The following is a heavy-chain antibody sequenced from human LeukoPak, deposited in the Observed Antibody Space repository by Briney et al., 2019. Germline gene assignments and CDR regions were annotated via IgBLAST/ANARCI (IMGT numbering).Heavy chain of an antibody. J-gene: IGHJ4*02. Sequence: GGSLRLSCAASGFTFSSYGMQWVRQAPGKGLDWVAGIWYDGSNKNYADSVKGRFTISRDNSKNTLFLQMNSLRAEDTAIYYCARAKPLPLMAHYFDYWGQGTLVTVSS. V-gene: IGHV3-33*01. CDR1: GFTFSSYG. CDR3: ARAKPLPLMAHYFDY. CDR2: IWYDGSNK. D-gene: IGHD3-16*02.